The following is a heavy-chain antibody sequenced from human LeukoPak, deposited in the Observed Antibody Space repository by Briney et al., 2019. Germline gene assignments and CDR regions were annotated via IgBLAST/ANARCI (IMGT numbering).Heavy chain of an antibody. D-gene: IGHD5-12*01. J-gene: IGHJ4*01. CDR2: IIPIFGTA. CDR1: GGTFSSYA. Sequence: SVKVSCKASGGTFSSYAISWVRQAPGQGLEWMGGIIPIFGTANYAQKFQGRVTITADESTSTAYMELSSLRSEDTAVYYCARGIGYDSPVPYYFDYWGQGTLVTVSS. CDR3: ARGIGYDSPVPYYFDY. V-gene: IGHV1-69*13.